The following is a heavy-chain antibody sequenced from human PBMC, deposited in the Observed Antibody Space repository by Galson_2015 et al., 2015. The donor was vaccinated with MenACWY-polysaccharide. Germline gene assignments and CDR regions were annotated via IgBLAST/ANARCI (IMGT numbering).Heavy chain of an antibody. CDR3: AKEGPCGGDCSDLPHPPHDY. V-gene: IGHV3-30*18. D-gene: IGHD2-21*02. J-gene: IGHJ4*02. CDR2: ISYDGSNK. Sequence: SLRLSCAASGFTFSSYGMHWVRQAPGKGLEWVAVISYDGSNKYYADSVKGRFTISRDNSKNTLYLQMNSLRAEDTAVYYCAKEGPCGGDCSDLPHPPHDYWGQGTLVTVSS. CDR1: GFTFSSYG.